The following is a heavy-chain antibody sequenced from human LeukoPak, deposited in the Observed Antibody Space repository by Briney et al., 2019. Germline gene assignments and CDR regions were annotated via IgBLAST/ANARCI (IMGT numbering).Heavy chain of an antibody. Sequence: GSLSLSCAASGFTFSSYSMNWVRQAPGKGLEWVSSISSSSSYIYYTDSVKGRFTISRDNAKNSLYLQMNSLRAEDTAVYYCARCYGDYVYDYYYYGMVVWGQGTTVSVSS. CDR3: ARCYGDYVYDYYYYGMVV. D-gene: IGHD4-17*01. V-gene: IGHV3-21*01. CDR2: ISSSSSYI. J-gene: IGHJ6*02. CDR1: GFTFSSYS.